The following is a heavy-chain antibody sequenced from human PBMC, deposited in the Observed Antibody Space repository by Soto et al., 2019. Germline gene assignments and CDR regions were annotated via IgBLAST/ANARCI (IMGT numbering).Heavy chain of an antibody. J-gene: IGHJ3*02. Sequence: QVQLVESGGGVVQPGRSLRLSCAASGFTFSSYAMHWVRQAPGMGLEWVAVISYDGSNKYYADSVKGRFTISRDNSKNTLYLQMNSLRAEDTAVYYCARDLGCSGGSCYASAFDIWGQGTMVTVSS. D-gene: IGHD2-15*01. V-gene: IGHV3-30-3*01. CDR3: ARDLGCSGGSCYASAFDI. CDR1: GFTFSSYA. CDR2: ISYDGSNK.